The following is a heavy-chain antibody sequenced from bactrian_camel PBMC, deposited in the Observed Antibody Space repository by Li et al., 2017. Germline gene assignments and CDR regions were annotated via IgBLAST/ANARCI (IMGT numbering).Heavy chain of an antibody. CDR1: GWTYSRYC. V-gene: IGHV3S53*01. CDR3: ATSLTDNWLRGFGY. Sequence: HVQLVESGGGSVQAGGSLRLSCVASGWTYSRYCMGWFRQAPGTDREGVAVINSIGSTSYADSVKGRFTISRDNLQMNSLKSEDTGLYYCATSLTDNWLRGFGYWGQGPRSPSP. J-gene: IGHJ6*01. CDR2: INSIGST. D-gene: IGHD7*01.